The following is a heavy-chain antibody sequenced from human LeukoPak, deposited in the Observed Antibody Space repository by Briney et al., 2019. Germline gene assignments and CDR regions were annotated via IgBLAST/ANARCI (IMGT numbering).Heavy chain of an antibody. CDR3: ATTTYYDFWSGYYTPTYFDY. V-gene: IGHV4-34*01. Sequence: SETLSLTCAVYGGSFSGYFWTWIRQPPGKGLEWIGEINHSGSTYYNPSLKSRVTISVDTSKNQFSLKLSSVTAADTAVYYCATTTYYDFWSGYYTPTYFDYWGQGTLVTVSS. CDR2: INHSGST. CDR1: GGSFSGYF. D-gene: IGHD3-3*01. J-gene: IGHJ4*02.